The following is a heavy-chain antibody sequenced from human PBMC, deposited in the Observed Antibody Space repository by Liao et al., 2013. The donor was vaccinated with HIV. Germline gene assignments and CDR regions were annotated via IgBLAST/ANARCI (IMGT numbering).Heavy chain of an antibody. D-gene: IGHD3-16*01. J-gene: IGHJ4*02. CDR3: AREPALGWGDRFFFDT. V-gene: IGHV4-39*07. CDR2: VFYSGNS. CDR1: GDSVTNIDYY. Sequence: VQLQGSGPGLVKPSQTLSLTCTVSGDSVTNIDYYWGWIRQPPGKGLEWIGSVFYSGNSYNNPSLKSRVIMSVDTSKNQFSLKLTSVTAADTALYYCAREPALGWGDRFFFDTWGQGNPGHRLL.